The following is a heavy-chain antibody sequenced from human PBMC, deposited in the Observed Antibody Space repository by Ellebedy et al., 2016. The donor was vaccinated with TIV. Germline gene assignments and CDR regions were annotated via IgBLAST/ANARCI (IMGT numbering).Heavy chain of an antibody. CDR2: ISDFSAYR. Sequence: GESLKISCGAADFSFRTYDMTWVRQAPGKGLEWVSSISDFSAYRFYADSVKGRFTISRDNAKNSLYLQMDSLRAEDTAVYYCARDTVPAALDAFDIWGQGTMVTVSS. CDR3: ARDTVPAALDAFDI. CDR1: DFSFRTYD. V-gene: IGHV3-21*01. D-gene: IGHD2-2*01. J-gene: IGHJ3*02.